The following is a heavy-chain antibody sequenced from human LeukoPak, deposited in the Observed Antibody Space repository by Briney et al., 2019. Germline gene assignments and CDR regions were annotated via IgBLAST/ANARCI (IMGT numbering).Heavy chain of an antibody. V-gene: IGHV1-8*01. J-gene: IGHJ5*02. CDR3: ARGEHDYGDYVAANWFDP. D-gene: IGHD4-17*01. CDR2: MNPNSGNT. CDR1: GYTFTSYD. Sequence: ASVKVSCKASGYTFTSYDINWVRQATGQGLEWTGWMNPNSGNTGYAQKFQGRVTMTRNTSISTAYMELSSLRSEDTAVYYCARGEHDYGDYVAANWFDPWGQGTLVTVSP.